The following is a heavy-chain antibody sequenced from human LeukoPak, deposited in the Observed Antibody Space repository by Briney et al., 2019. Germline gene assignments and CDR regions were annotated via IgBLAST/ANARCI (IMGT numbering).Heavy chain of an antibody. J-gene: IGHJ6*04. CDR3: AELGITMIGGV. Sequence: GGSLRLSCAASGFTFSSYEMNWVRQAPGRVLEWVSYISSSGSTIYYADSVKGRFTISRDNAKNSLYLQMNSLRAEDTAVYYCAELGITMIGGVWGKGTTVTISS. CDR2: ISSSGSTI. CDR1: GFTFSSYE. D-gene: IGHD3-10*02. V-gene: IGHV3-48*03.